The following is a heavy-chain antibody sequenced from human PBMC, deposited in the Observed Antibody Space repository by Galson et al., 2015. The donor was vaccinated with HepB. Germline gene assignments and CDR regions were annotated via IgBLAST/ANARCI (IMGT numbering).Heavy chain of an antibody. CDR2: MYSGGST. CDR1: GFTVSRNY. CDR3: ARGAYDLGVYMDV. D-gene: IGHD3-3*01. Sequence: SLRLSCAASGFTVSRNYMTWVRQAPGKGLEWVSVMYSGGSTYFADSAKGRFTISRDNSKNTLYLQMNSLRAEDTAVYYCARGAYDLGVYMDVWGKGTTVTVSS. J-gene: IGHJ6*03. V-gene: IGHV3-66*01.